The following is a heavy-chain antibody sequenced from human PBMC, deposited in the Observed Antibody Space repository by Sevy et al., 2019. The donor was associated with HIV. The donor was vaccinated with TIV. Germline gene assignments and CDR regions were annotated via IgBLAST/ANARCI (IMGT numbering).Heavy chain of an antibody. CDR1: GFTFSTYD. V-gene: IGHV3-48*01. CDR2: ISSSSSNI. J-gene: IGHJ6*02. D-gene: IGHD5-12*01. Sequence: GGSLRLSCAASGFTFSTYDMNWVRQAPGKGVEWISYISSSSSNIYYADSVKGRFTISRDNAKNSLFVQMHSLRAEDTGVYYCAREGGYTDQGMDVWGQGTTVTVSS. CDR3: AREGGYTDQGMDV.